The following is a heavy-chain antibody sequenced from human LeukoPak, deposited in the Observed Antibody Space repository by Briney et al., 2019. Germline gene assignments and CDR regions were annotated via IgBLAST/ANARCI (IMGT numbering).Heavy chain of an antibody. Sequence: GGSLRLSCGVSGFTFSTYWMSWVRQAPGKGPEWVANIKQDGSQKSYVDSVKGRFTISRDNAKNSLYLQMNSLRAEDTAVYYCARAYYDSTYGMDVWGQGTTVTVSS. CDR3: ARAYYDSTYGMDV. CDR2: IKQDGSQK. CDR1: GFTFSTYW. V-gene: IGHV3-7*05. J-gene: IGHJ6*02. D-gene: IGHD3-22*01.